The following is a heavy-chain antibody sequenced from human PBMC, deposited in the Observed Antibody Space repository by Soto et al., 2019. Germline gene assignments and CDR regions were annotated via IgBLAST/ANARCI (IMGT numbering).Heavy chain of an antibody. CDR3: ARFVRHQLPTIDF. D-gene: IGHD2-2*01. V-gene: IGHV1-8*01. Sequence: QVQLVQSGAEVKKPGASVRVSCKASGYTFSSYDINWVRQATGQGLEWMGWMNPESTNTGYAEKFQGRVTMTRDTSISTAYMELSSLRSEDTAVYYCARFVRHQLPTIDFWGQETLVTVSS. CDR1: GYTFSSYD. J-gene: IGHJ4*02. CDR2: MNPESTNT.